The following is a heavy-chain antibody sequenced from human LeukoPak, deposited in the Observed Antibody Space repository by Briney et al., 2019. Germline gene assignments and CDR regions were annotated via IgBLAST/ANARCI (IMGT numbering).Heavy chain of an antibody. D-gene: IGHD2/OR15-2a*01. CDR2: IKQHGSEK. CDR3: ARIGIDYLASYHFDY. Sequence: PGGSLGLSCAASGFTFSYTWMSWVRQAPGRGLEWVATIKQHGSEKLYVDSVKGRFTISRDNTKSSLHLQMNRLGAEDTAVYYCARIGIDYLASYHFDYWGQGTLVTVSS. V-gene: IGHV3-7*01. CDR1: GFTFSYTW. J-gene: IGHJ4*02.